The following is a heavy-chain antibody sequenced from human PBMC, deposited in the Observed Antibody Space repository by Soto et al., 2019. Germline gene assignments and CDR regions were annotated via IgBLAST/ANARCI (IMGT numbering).Heavy chain of an antibody. Sequence: ASVKVSCKASGYTFTSYGISWVRQAPGQGLEWMGWISAYNGNTNYAQKLQGWVTMTRDTSISTAYMELSRLRSDDTAVYYCARAPYYDILTGYHTTFDYWGQGTLVTSPQ. CDR1: GYTFTSYG. J-gene: IGHJ4*02. CDR2: ISAYNGNT. D-gene: IGHD3-9*01. CDR3: ARAPYYDILTGYHTTFDY. V-gene: IGHV1-18*01.